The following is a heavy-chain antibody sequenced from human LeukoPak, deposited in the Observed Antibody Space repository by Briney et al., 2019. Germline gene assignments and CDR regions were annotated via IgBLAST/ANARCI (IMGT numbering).Heavy chain of an antibody. J-gene: IGHJ6*02. Sequence: PSETLSLTCTVSGGSISSYYWSWIRQPPGKGLELIGYIYYSGSTNYNPSLKSRVTISVDTSKNQCSLRLSSVTAADTAVYYCARHGGIAALRRSYYGMDVWGQGTTVTVSS. D-gene: IGHD6-13*01. CDR3: ARHGGIAALRRSYYGMDV. V-gene: IGHV4-59*08. CDR1: GGSISSYY. CDR2: IYYSGST.